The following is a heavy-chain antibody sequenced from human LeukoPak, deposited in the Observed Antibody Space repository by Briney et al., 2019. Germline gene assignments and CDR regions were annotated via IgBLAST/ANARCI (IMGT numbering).Heavy chain of an antibody. CDR3: ARDEI. D-gene: IGHD5-24*01. CDR1: GGSISSSSYY. J-gene: IGHJ4*02. V-gene: IGHV3-23*01. Sequence: PSETLSLTCTVSGGSISSSSYYWGWVRQAPGKGLEWISAISGSGGSTYYADSVKGRFTISRDNSKNTLYLQMNSLRDEDTAVYYCARDEIWGQGTLVTVSS. CDR2: ISGSGGST.